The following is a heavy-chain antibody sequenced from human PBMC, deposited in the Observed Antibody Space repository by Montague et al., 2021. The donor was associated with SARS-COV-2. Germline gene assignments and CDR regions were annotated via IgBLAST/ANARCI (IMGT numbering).Heavy chain of an antibody. V-gene: IGHV4-61*02. CDR3: ARDIAVAGLFDY. CDR2: ISISGST. J-gene: IGHJ4*02. D-gene: IGHD6-19*01. Sequence: TLSLTSTVSGGPISSGSYYWSWIRQPAGKGLEWIGRISISGSTNYNPSLKSRVTISVDTSKNQFSLKLSSVTAADTAVYYCARDIAVAGLFDYWGQGTLVTVSS. CDR1: GGPISSGSYY.